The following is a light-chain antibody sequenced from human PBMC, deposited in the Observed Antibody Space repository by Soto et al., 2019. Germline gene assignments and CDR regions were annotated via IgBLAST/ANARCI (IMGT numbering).Light chain of an antibody. Sequence: QSVLTQPSSVCGSPGQSITISCTGTISDVGGYNYVSWYQQHPGKAPKLMIYEVSNRPSGVSNRFSGSKSGNTASLTISGLQAEDEADYYCSSYTSSSTLVFGTGTKVTV. V-gene: IGLV2-14*01. CDR2: EVS. CDR3: SSYTSSSTLV. CDR1: ISDVGGYNY. J-gene: IGLJ1*01.